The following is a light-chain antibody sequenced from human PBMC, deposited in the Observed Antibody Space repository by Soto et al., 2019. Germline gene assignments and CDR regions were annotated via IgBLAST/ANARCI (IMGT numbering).Light chain of an antibody. CDR1: QSVSRRY. Sequence: EIVLTQSPGTLSLSPGERSTLSCRVSQSVSRRYLAWYPQTPGQAPRLXIYGASSRETGIPEMFICSGAGPACTLPISRLEPEDFSVDYCPQYGSSPYTFGQGTRLEIK. CDR3: PQYGSSPYT. V-gene: IGKV3-20*01. CDR2: GAS. J-gene: IGKJ2*01.